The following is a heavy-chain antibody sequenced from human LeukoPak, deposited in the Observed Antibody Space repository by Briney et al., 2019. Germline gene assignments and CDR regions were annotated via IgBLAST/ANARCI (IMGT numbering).Heavy chain of an antibody. D-gene: IGHD2/OR15-2a*01. CDR3: ARNFDS. J-gene: IGHJ4*02. CDR2: ITSSSSTI. V-gene: IGHV3-48*01. CDR1: GFTFTRYT. Sequence: PGGSLRLSCAASGFTFTRYTMNWVPHAPGKGLEWVSYITSSSSTIYYADSVKGRFTMSRDNAENSLYLQMNSLRAEDTAVYYCARNFDSWGQGTLVTVSS.